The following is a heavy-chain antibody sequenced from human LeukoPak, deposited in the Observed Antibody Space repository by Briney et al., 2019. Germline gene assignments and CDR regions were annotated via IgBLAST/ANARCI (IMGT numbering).Heavy chain of an antibody. CDR2: INWNGGST. CDR1: GFTFDDYG. Sequence: GGSLRLSCAASGFTFDDYGMSWVRQAPGKGLEWVSGINWNGGSTGYADSVKGRFTISRDNAKNSLYLQMNSLRAEDTALYYCARVSGGYVNYYYMDVWGKGTTVTVSS. V-gene: IGHV3-20*04. CDR3: ARVSGGYVNYYYMDV. J-gene: IGHJ6*03. D-gene: IGHD5-12*01.